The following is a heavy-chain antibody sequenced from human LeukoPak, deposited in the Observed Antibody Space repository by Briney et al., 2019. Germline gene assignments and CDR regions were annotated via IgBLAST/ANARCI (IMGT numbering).Heavy chain of an antibody. V-gene: IGHV6-1*01. D-gene: IGHD6-13*01. CDR3: ARVGQRYSSAWYYVDYYDY. CDR1: GXXVSSKXAT. J-gene: IGHJ4*02. Sequence: XSLTXXXXGXXVSSKXATWTWIRQSPSRGLEWLGGTYYRSKWYNDYAVSVKGRITINPDTSKNQFSLHLNFVTPEDTAVYYCARVGQRYSSAWYYVDYYDYWGQGTLVTVSS. CDR2: TYYRSKWYN.